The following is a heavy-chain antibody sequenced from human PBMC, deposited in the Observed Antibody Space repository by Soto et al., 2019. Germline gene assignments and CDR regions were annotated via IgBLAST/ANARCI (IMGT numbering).Heavy chain of an antibody. J-gene: IGHJ6*02. CDR3: ARDKSQLGEYYYYGMDV. Sequence: GGSLILSCAASGFTFSSYGMHWVRQAPGKGLEWVAVIWYDGSNKYYADSVKGRFTISRDNSKNTLYLQMNSLRAEDTAVYYCARDKSQLGEYYYYGMDVWGQGTTVTVSS. V-gene: IGHV3-33*01. CDR1: GFTFSSYG. D-gene: IGHD3-16*01. CDR2: IWYDGSNK.